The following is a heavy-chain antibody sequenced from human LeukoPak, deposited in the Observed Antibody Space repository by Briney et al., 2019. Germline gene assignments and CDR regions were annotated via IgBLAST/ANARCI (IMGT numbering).Heavy chain of an antibody. CDR1: GGTFSSYA. Sequence: SVKVSCKASGGTFSSYAISWVRQAPGQGLEWMGGIIPIFGTANYAQKFQGRVTITADESTSTAYMELSSLRSEDTAGYYCARDRSLDIVVVPAAIGGWFDPWGQGTLVTVSS. J-gene: IGHJ5*02. D-gene: IGHD2-2*01. CDR3: ARDRSLDIVVVPAAIGGWFDP. V-gene: IGHV1-69*13. CDR2: IIPIFGTA.